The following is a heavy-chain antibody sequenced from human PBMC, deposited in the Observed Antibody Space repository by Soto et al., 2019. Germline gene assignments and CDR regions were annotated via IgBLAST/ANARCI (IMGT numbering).Heavy chain of an antibody. V-gene: IGHV4-39*01. D-gene: IGHD1-1*01. J-gene: IGHJ4*02. CDR3: ARHRIWKVDY. CDR1: GASIRSSNHQ. CDR2: AYYSEST. Sequence: SETLSLTCTVSGASIRSSNHQWCGSRQPTGRGLEWIGSAYYSESTYYNPSLQSRVTISVDTSKNQFSLKVSSVTAADTAVDYCARHRIWKVDYWGQGTLVTVS.